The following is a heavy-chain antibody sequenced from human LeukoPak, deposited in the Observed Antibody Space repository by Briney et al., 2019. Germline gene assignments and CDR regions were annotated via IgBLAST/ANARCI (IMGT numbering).Heavy chain of an antibody. CDR3: AKDYHSYGFDY. Sequence: XXXVXXAXXXXXXWVSAISGSGGSTYYADSVKGRFTISRDNSKNTLYLQMNSLRAEDTAVYYCAKDYHSYGFDYWGQGTLVTVSS. J-gene: IGHJ4*02. V-gene: IGHV3-23*01. CDR2: ISGSGGST. D-gene: IGHD5-18*01.